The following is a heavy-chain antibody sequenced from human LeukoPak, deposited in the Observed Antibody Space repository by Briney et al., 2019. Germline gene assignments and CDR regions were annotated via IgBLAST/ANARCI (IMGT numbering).Heavy chain of an antibody. CDR1: GFTFNTYN. V-gene: IGHV3-48*01. CDR2: ISSSSSTM. CDR3: ASSRYPEY. Sequence: GGSLRLSCGASGFTFNTYNMNWVRQAPGKGLEWISYISSSSSTMYYGDSVRGRFTISRDNAKNSLYLQMNSLRAEDTAVYYCASSRYPEYWGQGTLVTVSS. D-gene: IGHD2-2*01. J-gene: IGHJ4*02.